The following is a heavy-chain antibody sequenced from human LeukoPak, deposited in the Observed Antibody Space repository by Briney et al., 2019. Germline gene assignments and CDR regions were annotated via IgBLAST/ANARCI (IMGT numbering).Heavy chain of an antibody. J-gene: IGHJ4*02. CDR1: GFIFSNHG. CDR3: VKDGGGWLQLSFDY. Sequence: GGSLRLSCTASGFIFSNHGMHWVRQAPGKGLEWVAFIRYDGSNKYYVDSVKGRFTISRDNSKNTLYLQMNSLRAEDTAVYYCVKDGGGWLQLSFDYWGQGTLVTVSS. V-gene: IGHV3-30*02. CDR2: IRYDGSNK. D-gene: IGHD5-24*01.